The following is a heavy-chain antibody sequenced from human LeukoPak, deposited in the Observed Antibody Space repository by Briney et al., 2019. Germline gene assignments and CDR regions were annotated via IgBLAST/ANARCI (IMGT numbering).Heavy chain of an antibody. V-gene: IGHV3-23*01. J-gene: IGHJ4*02. CDR1: GFTFSSYA. Sequence: GGSLRLSCAAPGFTFSSYAMSWVRQAPGKGLEWVSAISGSGGSTYYADSVKGRFTISRDNSKNTLYLQMNSLRAEDTAVYYCAKDSGVVPAAETALFDYWGQGTLVTVSS. D-gene: IGHD2-2*01. CDR2: ISGSGGST. CDR3: AKDSGVVPAAETALFDY.